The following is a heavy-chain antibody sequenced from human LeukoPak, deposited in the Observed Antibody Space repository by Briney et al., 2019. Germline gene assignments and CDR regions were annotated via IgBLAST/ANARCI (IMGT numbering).Heavy chain of an antibody. CDR2: TSGSGGST. D-gene: IGHD3-22*01. V-gene: IGHV3-23*01. CDR1: GLTFSNYA. CDR3: AKDLYYDSSGLDY. Sequence: GGSLRLSCAASGLTFSNYAMSWVRQAPGKGLEWVSTTSGSGGSTYYADSVKGRFTISRDNSKNTLYLEMNSLRAEDTAVYYCAKDLYYDSSGLDYWAQGTLVTVSS. J-gene: IGHJ4*02.